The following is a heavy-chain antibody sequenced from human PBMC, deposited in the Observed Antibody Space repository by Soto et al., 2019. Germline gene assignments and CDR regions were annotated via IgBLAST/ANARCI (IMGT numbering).Heavy chain of an antibody. D-gene: IGHD3-22*01. J-gene: IGHJ5*02. CDR1: GYTFTSYA. V-gene: IGHV1-3*01. CDR3: ASDTLYDSSGYYYVGYNWFDP. Sequence: ASVKVSCKASGYTFTSYAMHWVRQAPGQRLEWMGWISAGNGNTKYSQKFQGRVTITRDTSASTAYMELSSLRSEDTAVYYCASDTLYDSSGYYYVGYNWFDPWGQGTLVTVSS. CDR2: ISAGNGNT.